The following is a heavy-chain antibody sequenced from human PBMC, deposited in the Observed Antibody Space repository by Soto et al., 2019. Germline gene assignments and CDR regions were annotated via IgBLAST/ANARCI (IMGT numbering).Heavy chain of an antibody. Sequence: GGSLRLSCAASGFTLSNYGMHWVRQAPGKGLEWVAVIWYDGNNKYYADSVKGRFTISRDNSKNTLYLQMNSLRAEDTAVYYCAKETPAYCGGDCYSFDYWGQGTLVTVSS. CDR1: GFTLSNYG. CDR3: AKETPAYCGGDCYSFDY. CDR2: IWYDGNNK. J-gene: IGHJ4*02. V-gene: IGHV3-30*02. D-gene: IGHD2-21*02.